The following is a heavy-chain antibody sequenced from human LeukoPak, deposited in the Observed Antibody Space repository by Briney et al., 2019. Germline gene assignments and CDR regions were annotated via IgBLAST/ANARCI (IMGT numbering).Heavy chain of an antibody. V-gene: IGHV3-23*01. CDR3: AKGVGIVTDPYFDY. Sequence: GESLRLSCAASGFTFSSYAIYWVRQAPGKGLEWVSSITGGGGSTYYADSVRARFTISRDNSKNTLYLQMNSLRAEDTAVYFCAKGVGIVTDPYFDYWGQGTKVAVFS. CDR2: ITGGGGST. CDR1: GFTFSSYA. D-gene: IGHD3-22*01. J-gene: IGHJ4*02.